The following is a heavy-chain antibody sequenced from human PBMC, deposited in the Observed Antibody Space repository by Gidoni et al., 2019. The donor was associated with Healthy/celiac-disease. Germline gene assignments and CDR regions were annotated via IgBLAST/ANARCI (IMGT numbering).Heavy chain of an antibody. CDR3: ARHSGWFDP. D-gene: IGHD2-15*01. CDR1: GGSFSGYY. CDR2: INHSGST. Sequence: HVQLQQWGAGLLKPSAPLSLTFAVYGGSFSGYYWSWIRQPPGKGLEWIGEINHSGSTNYNPSLKSRVTISVDTSKNQLALKLSAVTAADTAVYYCARHSGWFDPWGQGTLVTVSS. V-gene: IGHV4-34*01. J-gene: IGHJ5*02.